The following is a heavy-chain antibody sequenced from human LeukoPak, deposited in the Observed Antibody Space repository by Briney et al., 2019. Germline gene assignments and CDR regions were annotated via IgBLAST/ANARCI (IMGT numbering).Heavy chain of an antibody. CDR1: GFTFSSYD. CDR2: IGTAGDT. D-gene: IGHD6-13*01. J-gene: IGHJ3*02. V-gene: IGHV3-13*01. Sequence: TGGSLRLSCAASGFTFSSYDMHWVRQATGKGLEWVSAIGTAGDTYRPGSVKGRFTISRENAKNSLYLQMNSLRAGDTAVYYCARAAAGTLAFDIWGQGTMVTVSS. CDR3: ARAAAGTLAFDI.